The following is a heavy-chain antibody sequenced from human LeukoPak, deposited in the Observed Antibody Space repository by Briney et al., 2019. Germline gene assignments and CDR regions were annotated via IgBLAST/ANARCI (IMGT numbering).Heavy chain of an antibody. CDR1: GFTFSSYA. J-gene: IGHJ4*02. D-gene: IGHD2-15*01. V-gene: IGHV3-23*01. CDR2: ISSGGGSR. Sequence: PGGSLRLSCAASGFTFSSYAMSWVRQAPGKGLEWVSVISSGGGSRYYADSVKGRFTISRDNSKNTLYLQMNSPRAEDTAVYYCAKRVVIAATTYYFDYWGQGTLVTVSS. CDR3: AKRVVIAATTYYFDY.